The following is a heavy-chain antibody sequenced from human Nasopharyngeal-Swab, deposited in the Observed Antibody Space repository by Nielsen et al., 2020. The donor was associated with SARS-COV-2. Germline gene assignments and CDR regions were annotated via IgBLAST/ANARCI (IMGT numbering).Heavy chain of an antibody. CDR1: GFTFSSYA. V-gene: IGHV3-33*08. D-gene: IGHD4-17*01. J-gene: IGHJ3*02. Sequence: GESLKISCAASGFTFSSYAMHWVRQAPGKGLEWVAVIWYDGSNKYYADSVKGRFTISRDNSKNTLYLQMNSLRAEDTAVYYCAREGSFEDYGYAFDIWGQGTMVTVSS. CDR3: AREGSFEDYGYAFDI. CDR2: IWYDGSNK.